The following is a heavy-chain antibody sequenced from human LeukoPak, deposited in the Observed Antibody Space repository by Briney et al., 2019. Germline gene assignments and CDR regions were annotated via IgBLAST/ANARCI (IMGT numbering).Heavy chain of an antibody. D-gene: IGHD3-10*01. J-gene: IGHJ6*03. CDR2: INQGGRT. CDR1: GGSFSDYL. CDR3: ARGKRVWFGELMTSFSYFYIDV. V-gene: IGHV4-34*01. Sequence: KTSETLSLTCAVNGGSFSDYLWTWIRQSPGKGLEWIGEINQGGRTNFNPSLKSRVTLSADRSKYHFSLTLRSVTAADTAVYYCARGKRVWFGELMTSFSYFYIDVWGRGTTVIVSS.